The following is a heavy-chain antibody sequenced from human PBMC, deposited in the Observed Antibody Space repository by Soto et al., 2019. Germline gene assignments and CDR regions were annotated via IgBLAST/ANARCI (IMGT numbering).Heavy chain of an antibody. Sequence: GGSLRLSCAASGFTFSGSAIHWGRQASGKGLEWVGRIRSKGNNYATAYGASLKGRFTISRDDSKNTAYLQMNSLNTEDTAVYYCSRQASDFWSGKPQYYMDVWGKGTTVTVSS. CDR1: GFTFSGSA. CDR2: IRSKGNNYAT. J-gene: IGHJ6*03. V-gene: IGHV3-73*01. CDR3: SRQASDFWSGKPQYYMDV. D-gene: IGHD3-3*01.